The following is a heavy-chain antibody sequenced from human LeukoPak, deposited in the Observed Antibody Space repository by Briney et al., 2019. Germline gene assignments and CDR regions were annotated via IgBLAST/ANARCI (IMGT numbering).Heavy chain of an antibody. CDR2: IKEDGSEK. D-gene: IGHD2-8*01. Sequence: GGSLRLSCAASGFTFSSYWMSWVRQAPGKGLEWVANIKEDGSEKYYVDSVKGRFTISRDKAKNSLYLQMNSLRAEDTAIYYCARDRVYDGFDIWGQGTMVTVSS. CDR3: ARDRVYDGFDI. V-gene: IGHV3-7*01. J-gene: IGHJ3*02. CDR1: GFTFSSYW.